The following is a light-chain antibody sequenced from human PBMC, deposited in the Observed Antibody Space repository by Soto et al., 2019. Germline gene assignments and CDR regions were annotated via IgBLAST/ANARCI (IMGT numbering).Light chain of an antibody. CDR1: QSISNS. J-gene: IGKJ2*01. CDR2: VAS. Sequence: DIQMTQSLSSLSASVGDTVTITCRASQSISNSLSWYQQKPGKAPKFLIYVASTLQRGVPSRFSGSGSGTDFTLTISRLQPEDVATYYCQQTFSPPYTFGPGTKVELK. V-gene: IGKV1-39*01. CDR3: QQTFSPPYT.